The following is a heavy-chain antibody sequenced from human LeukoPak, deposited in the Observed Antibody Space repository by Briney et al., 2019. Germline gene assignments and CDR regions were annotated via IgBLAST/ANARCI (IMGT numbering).Heavy chain of an antibody. CDR3: AKDRGILTGYFDY. V-gene: IGHV3-74*01. CDR2: INSDGSRT. D-gene: IGHD3-9*01. CDR1: GFTFSSYW. Sequence: GGSLRLSCAASGFTFSSYWMHWVRQAPGRGLVWVPRINSDGSRTNYADPVKGRFTISRDNAKNTLYLQMNSLRAEDTAVYYCAKDRGILTGYFDYWGQGTLVTVSS. J-gene: IGHJ4*02.